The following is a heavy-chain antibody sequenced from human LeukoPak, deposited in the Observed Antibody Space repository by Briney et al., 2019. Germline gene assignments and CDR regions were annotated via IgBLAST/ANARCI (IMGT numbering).Heavy chain of an antibody. J-gene: IGHJ5*02. D-gene: IGHD2-2*01. Sequence: KTSETLSLTCAVYGGSFSGYYWSWIRQPPGKGLEWIGEINHSGSTNYSPSLKSRVTISVDTSKNQFSLKLSSVTAADTAVYYCARGKARSMRVVPAAVRVRWFDPWGQGTLVTVSS. V-gene: IGHV4-34*01. CDR1: GGSFSGYY. CDR2: INHSGST. CDR3: ARGKARSMRVVPAAVRVRWFDP.